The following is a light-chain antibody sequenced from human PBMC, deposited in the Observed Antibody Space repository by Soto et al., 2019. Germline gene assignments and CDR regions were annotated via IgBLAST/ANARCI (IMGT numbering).Light chain of an antibody. J-gene: IGLJ3*02. CDR2: LKSDGSH. Sequence: QAVVTQSPSASASLGASVKLTCTLSSGHSSNAIAWHQQRPQKGPRYLMKLKSDGSHTKGDGIPDRFSGSSSGTERHLTISSLQFEDEADYYCQTWGTGIQGVFGGGTKVTVL. V-gene: IGLV4-69*01. CDR1: SGHSSNA. CDR3: QTWGTGIQGV.